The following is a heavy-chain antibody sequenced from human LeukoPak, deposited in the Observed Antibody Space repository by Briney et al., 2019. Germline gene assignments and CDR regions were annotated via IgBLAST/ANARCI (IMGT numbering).Heavy chain of an antibody. D-gene: IGHD3-16*02. J-gene: IGHJ3*02. Sequence: GGSLRLSCAASGFTFSSYAMSWVRQAPGKGLEWVSAISGSGGSTYYADSVKGRFTISRDNSKNTLYLQMNSLRAEDTAVYYCAKDPWGYDYVWGSYRPTGAFDIWGQGTMVTVSS. CDR2: ISGSGGST. CDR3: AKDPWGYDYVWGSYRPTGAFDI. V-gene: IGHV3-23*01. CDR1: GFTFSSYA.